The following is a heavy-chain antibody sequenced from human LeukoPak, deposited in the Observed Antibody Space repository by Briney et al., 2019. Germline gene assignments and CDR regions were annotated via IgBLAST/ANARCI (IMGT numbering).Heavy chain of an antibody. CDR2: ISMSGSTI. V-gene: IGHV3-11*04. CDR1: GFTFSNAW. J-gene: IGHJ6*03. CDR3: ARDPSRISNYYYMDV. Sequence: PGGSLRLSCAASGFTFSNAWMSWVRQAPGKGLEWVSYISMSGSTIYYADSVKGRFTISRDNAKNSLYLQMSSLRAEDTAVYYCARDPSRISNYYYMDVWGKGTTVTVSS. D-gene: IGHD4-11*01.